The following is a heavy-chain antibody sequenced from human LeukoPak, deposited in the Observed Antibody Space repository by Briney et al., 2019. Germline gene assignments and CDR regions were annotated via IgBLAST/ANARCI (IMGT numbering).Heavy chain of an antibody. V-gene: IGHV3-53*01. CDR2: IYSGGST. CDR3: ARGGTFPIFDY. D-gene: IGHD2-15*01. J-gene: IGHJ4*02. CDR1: GFTFSSNY. Sequence: GGSLRLSCAASGFTFSSNYMSWVRLAPGKGLEWVSVIYSGGSTYYADSVKGRFTISRDNSKNTLYLQMNSLRAEDTAVYYCARGGTFPIFDYWGQGTLVTVSS.